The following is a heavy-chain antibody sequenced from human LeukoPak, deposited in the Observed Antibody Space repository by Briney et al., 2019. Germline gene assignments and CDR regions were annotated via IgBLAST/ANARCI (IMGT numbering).Heavy chain of an antibody. V-gene: IGHV4-30-4*01. CDR2: IYSGGRT. CDR1: GGSITSGNNH. Sequence: PSETLSLTCTVSGGSITSGNNHWNWIRQSPGKGLEWIGFIYSGGRTNYNPFLRSRVVISADASKNQISLRVESMTAADTAVYYCVKAPTVAGSYGWFDPWGQGTLVTVSS. CDR3: VKAPTVAGSYGWFDP. J-gene: IGHJ5*02. D-gene: IGHD5-18*01.